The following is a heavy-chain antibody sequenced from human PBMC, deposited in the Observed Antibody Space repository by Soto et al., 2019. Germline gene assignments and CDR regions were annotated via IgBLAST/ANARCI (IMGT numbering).Heavy chain of an antibody. CDR1: GGSISSGDYY. CDR2: VDYTGAT. V-gene: IGHV4-30-4*01. CDR3: ARVDYVPYYFDY. Sequence: SETLSLTCTVSGGSISSGDYYWSWIRQPPGKGLEWIGNVDYTGATYYNPSPTRPLTMSVHPPKNHFSLRLTSVTAADTAVYYRARVDYVPYYFDYWGQGALVTVPS. J-gene: IGHJ4*02. D-gene: IGHD3-16*01.